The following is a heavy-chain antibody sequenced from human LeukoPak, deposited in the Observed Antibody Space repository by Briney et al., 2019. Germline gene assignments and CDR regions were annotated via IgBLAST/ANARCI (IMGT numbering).Heavy chain of an antibody. CDR2: ISGYNGNT. D-gene: IGHD3-22*01. J-gene: IGHJ4*02. CDR3: ARGGWYYYESSGYYLIDN. V-gene: IGHV1-18*01. CDR1: GYTFTRNG. Sequence: ASVKVSCKASGYTFTRNGISWVRQAPGQGLEWMGWISGYNGNTKYAQKFQARVTLTTDTSTSTAYMELWSLRSDDTALYYCARGGWYYYESSGYYLIDNWGQGTLVTVSS.